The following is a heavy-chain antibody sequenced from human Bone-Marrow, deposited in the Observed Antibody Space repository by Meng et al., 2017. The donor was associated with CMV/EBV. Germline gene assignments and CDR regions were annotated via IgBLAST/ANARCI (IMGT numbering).Heavy chain of an antibody. CDR1: GYTFTSYG. CDR2: ISAYNGNT. Sequence: ASVKVSCKASGYTFTSYGISWVRQAPGQGLEWMGWISAYNGNTNYAQKLQGRVTMTTDTSTSTAYMELRSLRSDDTAVYYCARAITDFWSGYYGRPNWVDPWGQGTVVTVSS. CDR3: ARAITDFWSGYYGRPNWVDP. D-gene: IGHD3-3*01. V-gene: IGHV1-18*01. J-gene: IGHJ5*02.